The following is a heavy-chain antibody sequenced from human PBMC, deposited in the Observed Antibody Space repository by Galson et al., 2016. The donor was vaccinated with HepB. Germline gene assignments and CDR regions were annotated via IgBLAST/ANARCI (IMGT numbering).Heavy chain of an antibody. J-gene: IGHJ6*02. CDR2: IWYAGSHK. CDR1: GFTFSSYG. D-gene: IGHD6-19*01. V-gene: IGHV3-33*01. CDR3: ARGVAVAQWPKYYYYHYGMDV. Sequence: SLRLSCAASGFTFSSYGMHWVRRAPGKGLEWVAVIWYAGSHKYFADSVKGRFTISRDSSKNTLYQQMNSLRAEDTAVYYCARGVAVAQWPKYYYYHYGMDVWGQGTTVTVSS.